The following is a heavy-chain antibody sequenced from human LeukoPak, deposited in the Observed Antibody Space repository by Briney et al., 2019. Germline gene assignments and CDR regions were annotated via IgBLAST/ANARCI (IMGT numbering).Heavy chain of an antibody. CDR2: IYYSGST. D-gene: IGHD3-16*01. V-gene: IGHV4-59*01. CDR3: ARVPMGGDYYYYGMDV. Sequence: SETLSLTCTVSGGSISSYYWSWIRQPPGEGLEWIGYIYYSGSTNYNPSLKSRVTISVDTSKNQFSLKLSSVTAADTAVYYCARVPMGGDYYYYGMDVWGQGTTVTVSS. J-gene: IGHJ6*02. CDR1: GGSISSYY.